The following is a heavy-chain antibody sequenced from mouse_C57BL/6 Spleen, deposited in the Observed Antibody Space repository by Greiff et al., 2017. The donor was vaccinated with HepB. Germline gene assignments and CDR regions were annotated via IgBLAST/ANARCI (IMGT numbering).Heavy chain of an antibody. D-gene: IGHD1-1*01. Sequence: QVQLQQPGAELVMPGASVKLSCKASGYTFTSYWMHWVKQRPGQGLEWIGEIDPSDSYTNYNQKFKGKSTLTVDKSSSTAYMQLSSLTSEDSAVYYCARRLDYYGSSYDFDYWGQGTTLTVSS. CDR2: IDPSDSYT. CDR3: ARRLDYYGSSYDFDY. J-gene: IGHJ2*01. V-gene: IGHV1-69*01. CDR1: GYTFTSYW.